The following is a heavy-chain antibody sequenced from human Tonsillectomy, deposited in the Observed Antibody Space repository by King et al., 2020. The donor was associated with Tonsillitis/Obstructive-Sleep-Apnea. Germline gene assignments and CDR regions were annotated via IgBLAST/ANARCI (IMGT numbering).Heavy chain of an antibody. CDR1: GFTFSNYS. D-gene: IGHD2-2*02. Sequence: VQLVESGGGVVQPGRSLRLSCAASGFTFSNYSMHWVRQAPGKGLEWVAVISYDGTNKNYADSVKGRFTISSDNSKHTLYLQMNSLRADDTAVYYCARGGDQLVYYYYYYYYMDVWGTGTTVTVYS. CDR3: ARGGDQLVYYYYYYYYMDV. CDR2: ISYDGTNK. V-gene: IGHV3-30*01. J-gene: IGHJ6*03.